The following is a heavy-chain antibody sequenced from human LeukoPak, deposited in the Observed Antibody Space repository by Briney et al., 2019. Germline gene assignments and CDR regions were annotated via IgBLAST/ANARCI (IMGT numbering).Heavy chain of an antibody. J-gene: IGHJ4*02. CDR1: GFTFSSYS. CDR3: ARESWGIAVALPYYFDY. Sequence: PGGSLRLSCAASGFTFSSYSMNWVRQAPGKGLEWVSSISSSSSYIYYADSVKGRFTISRDNAKNSLYLQMNSLRAEDTAVYYCARESWGIAVALPYYFDYWGQGTLVTVSS. CDR2: ISSSSSYI. D-gene: IGHD6-19*01. V-gene: IGHV3-21*01.